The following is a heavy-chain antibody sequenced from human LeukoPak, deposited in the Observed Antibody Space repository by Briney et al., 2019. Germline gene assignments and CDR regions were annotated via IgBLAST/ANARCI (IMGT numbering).Heavy chain of an antibody. D-gene: IGHD3-3*01. CDR2: IYYSGST. Sequence: SQTLSLTCTVSGGSISSGDYYWSWIRQPPGKGLEWIGYIYYSGSTYYNPSLKSRVTISVDTSKNQFSLKLSSVTAADTAVYYCATNDFWSGMDDYWGQGTLVTVSS. CDR3: ATNDFWSGMDDY. J-gene: IGHJ4*02. V-gene: IGHV4-30-4*08. CDR1: GGSISSGDYY.